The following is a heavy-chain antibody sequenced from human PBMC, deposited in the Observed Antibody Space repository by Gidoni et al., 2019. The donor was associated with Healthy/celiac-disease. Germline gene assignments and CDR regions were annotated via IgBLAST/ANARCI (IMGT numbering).Heavy chain of an antibody. CDR3: ARVLEYSTSDAFDI. D-gene: IGHD6-6*01. V-gene: IGHV3-21*01. J-gene: IGHJ3*02. Sequence: EVQLVASGGGLVKPGGSLRLSCAASGFTFSSYSLNWVRQAPGKGLEWVSSSSRSSSYIYYADSVKGRFTISRDNAKNSLYLQMNSRRAEDTAVYYCARVLEYSTSDAFDIWGQGTMVTVSS. CDR1: GFTFSSYS. CDR2: SSRSSSYI.